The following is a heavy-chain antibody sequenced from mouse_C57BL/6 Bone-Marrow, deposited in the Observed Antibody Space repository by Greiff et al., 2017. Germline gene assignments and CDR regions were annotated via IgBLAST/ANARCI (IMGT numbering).Heavy chain of an antibody. J-gene: IGHJ4*01. CDR1: GYTFTSYW. V-gene: IGHV1-61*01. CDR3: ARWGWDEDYAMDY. CDR2: IYPSDSET. D-gene: IGHD4-1*01. Sequence: QVQLQQPGAELVRPGSSVKLSCKASGYTFTSYWMEWVKQRPGQGLEWIGNIYPSDSETHYNQKFKDKATLTVDKSSSTAYMQLSSLTSEDSAVYYCARWGWDEDYAMDYWGQGTSVTVSS.